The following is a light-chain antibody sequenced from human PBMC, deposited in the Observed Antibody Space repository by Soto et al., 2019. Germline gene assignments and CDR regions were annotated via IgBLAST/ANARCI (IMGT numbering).Light chain of an antibody. J-gene: IGKJ4*01. CDR2: AAS. V-gene: IGKV1D-8*03. CDR1: QDISSY. Sequence: VILMTHATSFLSASTVDIFTITCLISQDISSYLAWYQQKPGKAPDLLIYAASTLESGVPSRFSGRRSGTEFTLTIAGLQPEDFATYYCQQYESYSPLTFGGGTKVDFK. CDR3: QQYESYSPLT.